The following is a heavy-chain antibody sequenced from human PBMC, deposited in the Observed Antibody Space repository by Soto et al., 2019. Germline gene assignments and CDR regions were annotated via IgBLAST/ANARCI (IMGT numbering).Heavy chain of an antibody. J-gene: IGHJ3*01. CDR1: GGTMSRYC. D-gene: IGHD2-2*01. CDR3: VRGRAGTYAAFPF. Sequence: PEKLCVTYTGSGGTMSRYCWSGCRQPPGKGLEWIGYIYYSGTTNYNPSLKSRVTTSLDTYKTQFSLKLVSLTAADTAFYFSVRGRAGTYAAFPFWG. CDR2: IYYSGTT. V-gene: IGHV4-59*01.